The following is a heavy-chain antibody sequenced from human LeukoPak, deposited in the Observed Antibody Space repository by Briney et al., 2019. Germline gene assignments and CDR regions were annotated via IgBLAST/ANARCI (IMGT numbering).Heavy chain of an antibody. J-gene: IGHJ4*02. CDR2: IKQDGSEK. CDR3: ARDPYSSGWYEGYFDY. Sequence: PGGSLRLSCAASGFTFSSYWMSWVRQAPGKGLEWVANIKQDGSEKYYVDSVKGRFTISRDNAKNSLYLQMNSLRAEDTAVYYRARDPYSSGWYEGYFDYWGQGTLVTVSS. CDR1: GFTFSSYW. V-gene: IGHV3-7*01. D-gene: IGHD6-19*01.